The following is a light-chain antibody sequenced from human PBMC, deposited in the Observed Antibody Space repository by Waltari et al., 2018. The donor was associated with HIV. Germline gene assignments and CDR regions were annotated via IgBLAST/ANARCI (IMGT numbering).Light chain of an antibody. J-gene: IGLJ2*01. V-gene: IGLV2-11*01. CDR2: DAS. CDR1: SSDVGVYNF. Sequence: QSALTQPRSVSGSPGQSVTISCTGTSSDVGVYNFVSWYQQHPGKAPKLMIYDASTRPSGVPDRFSGSKSGNTASLTISGLQAEDEADYYCCSYAGSYPVVFGGGTKLTVL. CDR3: CSYAGSYPVV.